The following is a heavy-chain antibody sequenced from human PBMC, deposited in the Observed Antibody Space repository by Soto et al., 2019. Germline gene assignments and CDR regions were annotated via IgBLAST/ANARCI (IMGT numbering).Heavy chain of an antibody. CDR3: ARDHLLRNYYYGLDV. CDR2: IHYSGSN. J-gene: IGHJ6*02. V-gene: IGHV4-59*13. Sequence: QVQLQESGPGLVKSSETLSLTCTVSGGSIGYYWSWIRQPPGKGLEWIGYIHYSGSNNYNPSLKSRSTISIDMSKNKLSLNLSSVTAADTAVYYCARDHLLRNYYYGLDVWGQGTTVTVSS. CDR1: GGSIGYY. D-gene: IGHD2-21*01.